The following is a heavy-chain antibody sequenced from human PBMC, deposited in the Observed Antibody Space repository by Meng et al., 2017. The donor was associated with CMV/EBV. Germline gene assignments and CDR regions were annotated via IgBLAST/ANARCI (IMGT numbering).Heavy chain of an antibody. CDR3: ARARKYYYDTPGDFDY. D-gene: IGHD3-22*01. Sequence: GGSLRLSCAASGFTVSSNYMSWVRQAPGKGLEWVSVIYSGGSTYYADSVKGRFTISRDNSKNTLYLQMNSLRAEDTAVCYCARARKYYYDTPGDFDYWGQGTLVTVSS. CDR2: IYSGGST. CDR1: GFTVSSNY. V-gene: IGHV3-66*02. J-gene: IGHJ4*02.